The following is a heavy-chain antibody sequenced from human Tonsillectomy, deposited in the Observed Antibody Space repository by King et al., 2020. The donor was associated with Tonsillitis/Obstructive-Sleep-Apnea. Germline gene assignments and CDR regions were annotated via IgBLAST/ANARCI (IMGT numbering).Heavy chain of an antibody. D-gene: IGHD2-2*01. CDR2: INPGNGNT. CDR1: GYSFRTYA. J-gene: IGHJ5*02. CDR3: TRDEGYCTTVSCYVWFDP. V-gene: IGHV1-3*01. Sequence: QLVQSGAEVKKPGASVKVSCKASGYSFRTYALHWVCQAPGQRLEWMGWINPGNGNTEYSQKFQGRITITWDTSASTAYMELSSLTSEDTSVYYCTRDEGYCTTVSCYVWFDPWGQGTLVTVSS.